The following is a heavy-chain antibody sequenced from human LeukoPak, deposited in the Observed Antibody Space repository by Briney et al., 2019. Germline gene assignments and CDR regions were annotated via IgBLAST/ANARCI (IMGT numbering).Heavy chain of an antibody. CDR3: ARHDADDIAPAVLPFDY. V-gene: IGHV4-34*01. D-gene: IGHD6-13*01. J-gene: IGHJ4*02. Sequence: PSETLSLTCAVYGGSFSGYYWSWIRQPPGKGLEWIGEINQSGGTKYNPSLKSRVTMAVDTSKKQFSLKLRSVTATDTALYYCARHDADDIAPAVLPFDYWGQGTLVTVSS. CDR2: INQSGGT. CDR1: GGSFSGYY.